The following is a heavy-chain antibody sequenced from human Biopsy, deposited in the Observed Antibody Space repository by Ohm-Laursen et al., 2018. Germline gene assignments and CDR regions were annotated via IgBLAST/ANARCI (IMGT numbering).Heavy chain of an antibody. CDR3: ARDGEAKYCKHGVCPSDF. J-gene: IGHJ4*02. CDR2: ISASGNHI. D-gene: IGHD2-8*01. V-gene: IGHV3-21*01. Sequence: SLRLSCSASGFTFSGFSMNWARQAPGKGLEGVSSISASGNHIYYTDSVKGRFTVSRDNGKNSVYLQMNSLRVEDTAVYYCARDGEAKYCKHGVCPSDFWGQGTLVTVSS. CDR1: GFTFSGFS.